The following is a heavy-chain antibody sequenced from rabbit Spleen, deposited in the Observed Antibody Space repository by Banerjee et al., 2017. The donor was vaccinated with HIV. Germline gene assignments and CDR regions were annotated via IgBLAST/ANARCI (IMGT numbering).Heavy chain of an antibody. D-gene: IGHD1-1*01. Sequence: QSLEESGGGLVKPGASLTLTCKASGFSLNSGYDMCWVRQAPGKGLEWIACIYAGGSGNTYSATWAKGRFTISSHDAQNTLYLQLNSLTAADTATYFCVRARPYPFVLWGPGTLVTVS. CDR2: IYAGGSGNT. CDR1: GFSLNSGYD. CDR3: VRARPYPFVL. V-gene: IGHV1S40*01. J-gene: IGHJ4*01.